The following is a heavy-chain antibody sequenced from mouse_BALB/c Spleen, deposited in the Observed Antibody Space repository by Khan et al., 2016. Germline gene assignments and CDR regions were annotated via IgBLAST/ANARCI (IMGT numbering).Heavy chain of an antibody. CDR3: ARVGYYGYLAY. J-gene: IGHJ3*01. V-gene: IGHV4-1*02. CDR2: INPESRTI. Sequence: EVQLQESGGGLVQPGGSLKLSCAASGFDFSRYWMSWVRQAPGKGLEWIGEINPESRTINYTPYLKDKFIISRDNAKNTLYLQMSKVRSEDTALYYCARVGYYGYLAYWGQGTLVSVSA. D-gene: IGHD1-1*01. CDR1: GFDFSRYW.